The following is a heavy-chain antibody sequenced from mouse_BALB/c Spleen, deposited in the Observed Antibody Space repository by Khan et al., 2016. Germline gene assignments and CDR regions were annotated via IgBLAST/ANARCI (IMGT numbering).Heavy chain of an antibody. CDR1: GDSITSGY. V-gene: IGHV3-8*02. Sequence: EVQLQASGPSLVKPSQTLSLTCSVTGDSITSGYWNWIRRFPGNKLDFMGYINYSGRTHYNPSLKSRISITRDTSTNQYYLQLNSVTTDDIATYYCARANRNDVWFAYWGQGTLVTVSA. CDR3: ARANRNDVWFAY. J-gene: IGHJ3*01. D-gene: IGHD2-14*01. CDR2: INYSGRT.